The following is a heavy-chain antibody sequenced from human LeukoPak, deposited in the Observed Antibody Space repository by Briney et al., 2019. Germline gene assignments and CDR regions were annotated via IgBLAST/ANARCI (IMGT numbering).Heavy chain of an antibody. CDR3: AKALEDYYDSSGYLDY. D-gene: IGHD3-22*01. V-gene: IGHV3-23*01. CDR1: GSTFSSYA. Sequence: GGSLRLSCAASGSTFSSYAMSWVRQAPGKGLEWVSAISGSGGSTYYADSVKGRFTISRDNSKNTLYLQMNSLRAEDTAVYYCAKALEDYYDSSGYLDYWGQGTLVTVSS. J-gene: IGHJ4*02. CDR2: ISGSGGST.